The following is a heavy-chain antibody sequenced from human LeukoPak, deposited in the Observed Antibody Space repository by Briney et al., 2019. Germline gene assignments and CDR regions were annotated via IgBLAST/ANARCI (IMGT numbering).Heavy chain of an antibody. CDR3: AKDRGYDYPFRYFDY. D-gene: IGHD3-16*01. V-gene: IGHV3-23*01. CDR1: GFTFRSYA. Sequence: GSLRLSCSASGFTFRSYAMTWVRQAPGKGLDWVSSVSGSGSTTYFADSVKGRFTISRDNSKNTLYLQTNSLRDDDTAVYFCAKDRGYDYPFRYFDYWGQGTLVTVSS. CDR2: VSGSGSTT. J-gene: IGHJ4*02.